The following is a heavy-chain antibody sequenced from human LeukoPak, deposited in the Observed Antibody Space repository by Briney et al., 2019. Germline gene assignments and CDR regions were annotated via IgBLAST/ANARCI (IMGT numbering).Heavy chain of an antibody. CDR1: GGSISTYY. CDR2: VYYGGST. D-gene: IGHD3-22*01. CDR3: ARGTYYDTSGYYLPYFDY. Sequence: SETLALTCTVSGGSISTYYWSWIRQPPGKGLEWIAHVYYGGSTNYSPSLKSRVTISVDTSKNQFSLKLSSVTAADTAVYYCARGTYYDTSGYYLPYFDYWGQGTLVTVSS. J-gene: IGHJ4*02. V-gene: IGHV4-59*01.